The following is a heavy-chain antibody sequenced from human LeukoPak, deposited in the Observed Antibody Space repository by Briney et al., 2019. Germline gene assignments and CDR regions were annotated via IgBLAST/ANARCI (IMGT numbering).Heavy chain of an antibody. D-gene: IGHD1-26*01. J-gene: IGHJ4*02. Sequence: PSQTLSLTCAVSGGSISSGGYSWSWIRQPPGKGLEWIGYIYHSGSTYYNPSLKSRVTISVDRSKNQFSLKLGSVTAADTAVYFCARQYSGIYDYWGQGTLVTVSS. CDR3: ARQYSGIYDY. CDR2: IYHSGST. CDR1: GGSISSGGYS. V-gene: IGHV4-30-2*01.